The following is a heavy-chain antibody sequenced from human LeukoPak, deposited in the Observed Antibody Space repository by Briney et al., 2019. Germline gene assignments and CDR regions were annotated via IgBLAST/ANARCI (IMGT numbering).Heavy chain of an antibody. CDR2: ISTSSGYT. V-gene: IGHV3-11*06. Sequence: GGSLRLSCTASGFTFSDSYMNWVRQAPGKGPEWISLISTSSGYTDYADSVKGRFTISRDNAKNSLYLQMDSLRVEDTAMYYCAYESSGYHQRSDAFDIWGRGTVVIVSS. J-gene: IGHJ3*02. D-gene: IGHD3-22*01. CDR3: AYESSGYHQRSDAFDI. CDR1: GFTFSDSY.